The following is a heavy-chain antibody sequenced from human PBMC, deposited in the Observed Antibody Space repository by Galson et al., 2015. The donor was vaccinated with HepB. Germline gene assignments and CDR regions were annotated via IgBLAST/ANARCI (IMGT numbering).Heavy chain of an antibody. Sequence: SLRLSCAASGFTFSGSAIHWVRQASGRGPEWIGHIRSKATNYAALYVPSPKGRFTIFRDDSKNMAYLHMRSLKTDDTAVYYCVRSGDFSGYSSRWGQGTLVTVSS. J-gene: IGHJ4*02. CDR1: GFTFSGSA. CDR3: VRSGDFSGYSSR. V-gene: IGHV3-73*01. D-gene: IGHD6-13*01. CDR2: IRSKATNYAA.